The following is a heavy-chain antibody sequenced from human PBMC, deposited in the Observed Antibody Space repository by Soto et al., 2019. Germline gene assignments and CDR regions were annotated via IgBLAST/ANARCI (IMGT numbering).Heavy chain of an antibody. CDR2: IYYSGST. J-gene: IGHJ6*03. CDR1: GGSISSYY. D-gene: IGHD3-3*01. Sequence: SETLSLTCTVSGGSISSYYWSWIRQPPGKGLEWIGYIYYSGSTNYNPSLKSRVTISVDTSKNQFSLKLSSVTAADTAVYYCARRHYDFWSGYPEARGFGYYMDVWGKGTTVTVS. V-gene: IGHV4-59*08. CDR3: ARRHYDFWSGYPEARGFGYYMDV.